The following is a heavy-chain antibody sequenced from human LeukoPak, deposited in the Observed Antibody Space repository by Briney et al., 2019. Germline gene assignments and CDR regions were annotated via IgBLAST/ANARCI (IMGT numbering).Heavy chain of an antibody. V-gene: IGHV3-74*03. D-gene: IGHD2-2*03. CDR2: INGDGTTT. J-gene: IGHJ6*03. CDR3: ARDLGYCSSTSCYYYYYYMDV. Sequence: GGSLRLSCAASGFTFSTYWMHWVRQAPGKGLVWVSRINGDGTTTTYADSVKGRSTISRDNAKNTLYLQVSSLRAEDTAVYYCARDLGYCSSTSCYYYYYYMDVWGKGTTVTVSS. CDR1: GFTFSTYW.